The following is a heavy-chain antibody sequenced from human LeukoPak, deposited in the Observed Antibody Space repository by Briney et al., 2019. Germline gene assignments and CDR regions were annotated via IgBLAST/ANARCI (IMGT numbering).Heavy chain of an antibody. CDR1: GFTFDDYW. V-gene: IGHV3-7*04. J-gene: IGHJ6*03. Sequence: PGGSLRLSCGASGFTFDDYWMSWVRQAPGQGLEWVANINQDGSEKYYLDSAKGRFTISRDNARNSLYLQMNSLTAEDTAVYYCARAHGPMDVWGKGTTVTVSS. CDR2: INQDGSEK. CDR3: ARAHGPMDV.